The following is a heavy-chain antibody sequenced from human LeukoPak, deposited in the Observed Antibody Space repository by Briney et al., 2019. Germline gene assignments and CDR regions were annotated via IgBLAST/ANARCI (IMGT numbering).Heavy chain of an antibody. V-gene: IGHV3-7*01. D-gene: IGHD6-13*01. CDR3: ARAVPAPGTPENAFDI. Sequence: PGGSLRLSCAASGFTFSNYWMSWVRQAPGKGLEWVANIRQDGSEIYYVDSVKGRFTISRDNAKNSLFLHMNSLSTEDTALYYCARAVPAPGTPENAFDIWGQGTLVTVSS. CDR1: GFTFSNYW. J-gene: IGHJ3*02. CDR2: IRQDGSEI.